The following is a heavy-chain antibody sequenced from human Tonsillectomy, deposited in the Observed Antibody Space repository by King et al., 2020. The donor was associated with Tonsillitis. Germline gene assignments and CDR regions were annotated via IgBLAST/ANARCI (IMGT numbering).Heavy chain of an antibody. CDR3: ARESDLWCGSLGHNFDY. J-gene: IGHJ4*02. Sequence: VQLVESGGGLVKPGGSQRLSCAASGFTFSNYRMTWVRQAPGKGLEWLSSISSSSSYIYYADSVNGRFTISRDNAKNSLYLQMNSLRAEDTAVYYCARESDLWCGSLGHNFDYWGQGTLVTVSS. CDR1: GFTFSNYR. CDR2: ISSSSSYI. D-gene: IGHD3-3*01. V-gene: IGHV3-21*01.